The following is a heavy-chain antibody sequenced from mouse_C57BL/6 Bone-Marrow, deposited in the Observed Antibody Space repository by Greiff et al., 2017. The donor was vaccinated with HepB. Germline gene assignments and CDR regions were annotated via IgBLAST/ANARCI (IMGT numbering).Heavy chain of an antibody. J-gene: IGHJ2*01. V-gene: IGHV1-81*01. CDR2: IYPRSGNT. CDR1: GYTFTSYG. CDR3: ASPPYGSSFDY. Sequence: QVQLQQSGTELARPGASVKLSCKASGYTFTSYGISWVKQRTGQGLEWIGEIYPRSGNTYYNEKFKGKATLTADKSSSTAYMELRSLTSEDSAVYFCASPPYGSSFDYWGQGTTLTVSS. D-gene: IGHD1-1*01.